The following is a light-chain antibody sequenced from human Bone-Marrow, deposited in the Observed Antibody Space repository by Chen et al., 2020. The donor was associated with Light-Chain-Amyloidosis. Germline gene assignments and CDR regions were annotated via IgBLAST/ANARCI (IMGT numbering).Light chain of an antibody. CDR3: QSADSSGTYEVI. V-gene: IGLV3-25*03. Sequence: SYELTQPPSVSLSPGRTARLTCSGDGLTTKYAYWYQQKPGQAPVLVIHRDTERPSGISERFSGSSSGTTATLTISGVQAEDEADYHCQSADSSGTYEVIFGGGTKLTVL. CDR2: RDT. CDR1: GLTTKY. J-gene: IGLJ2*01.